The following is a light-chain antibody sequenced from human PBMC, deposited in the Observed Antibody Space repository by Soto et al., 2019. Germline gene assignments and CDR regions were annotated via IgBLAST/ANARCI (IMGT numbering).Light chain of an antibody. CDR1: NSDVGGYNY. CDR2: EVS. Sequence: QSALTQPASVSGSPGQSITISCTGTNSDVGGYNYVSWYQQHPGKAPKLMIYEVSNRPSGVSNRFSGSKSANTASLTISGLQAEDEADHYCSSYTSSSTWVFGGGTKLTVL. J-gene: IGLJ3*02. V-gene: IGLV2-14*01. CDR3: SSYTSSSTWV.